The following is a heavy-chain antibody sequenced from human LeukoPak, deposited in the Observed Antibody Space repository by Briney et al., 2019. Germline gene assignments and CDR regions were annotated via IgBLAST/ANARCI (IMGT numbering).Heavy chain of an antibody. J-gene: IGHJ4*02. D-gene: IGHD4-17*01. CDR2: TYYRSKWYN. V-gene: IGHV6-1*01. CDR1: GDSVSSNSAA. Sequence: SQTLSLTCAISGDSVSSNSAAWNWIRQSPSRGLEWLGRTYYRSKWYNDYAVSVKSRITINPDTSKNQFSLQLNSVTPEDTAVYYCARDPGQQTPTGDYPYYFDYWGQGTLVTVSS. CDR3: ARDPGQQTPTGDYPYYFDY.